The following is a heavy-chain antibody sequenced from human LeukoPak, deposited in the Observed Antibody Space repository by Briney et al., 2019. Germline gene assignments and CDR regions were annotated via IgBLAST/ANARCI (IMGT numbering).Heavy chain of an antibody. Sequence: ASVKVSCKASGYTFTSYYMHWVRQAPGQGLEWMGIINPSGGSTSYAQKFQGRVTMTRDTSTSTVYMELSSLRSEDTAVYYCARSPRSSGWYGWWFDPWGPGTLVVVSS. CDR1: GYTFTSYY. V-gene: IGHV1-46*03. CDR3: ARSPRSSGWYGWWFDP. J-gene: IGHJ5*02. D-gene: IGHD6-19*01. CDR2: INPSGGST.